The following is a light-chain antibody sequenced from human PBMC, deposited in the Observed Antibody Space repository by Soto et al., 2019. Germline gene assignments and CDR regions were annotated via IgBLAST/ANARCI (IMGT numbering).Light chain of an antibody. CDR1: QSVSSSY. CDR3: QQYGSSPPT. CDR2: GAS. J-gene: IGKJ1*01. Sequence: EIVLTQSPGTLSLSPGERATLSCRASQSVSSSYLAWYQQKPGQAPRLLIYGASSRAPGIPDRFSGSGSGTDFTLSINRLEPEDFAVYYCQQYGSSPPTFGQGTKVDNK. V-gene: IGKV3-20*01.